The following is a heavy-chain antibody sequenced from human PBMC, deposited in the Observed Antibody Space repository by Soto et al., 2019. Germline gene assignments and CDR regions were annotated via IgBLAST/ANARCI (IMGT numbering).Heavy chain of an antibody. V-gene: IGHV1-18*01. Sequence: QVQLVQSGVEVNKPGASVKVSCKASDYTFISYGITWVRQAPGQGLEWVGWIDISIGHTNYAQKFRGRVSMTTATSTATAYLTLRGLTTDATAVYYCARAPNRSGCTCTTWFHPWGQGPLVTV. CDR3: ARAPNRSGCTCTTWFHP. CDR1: DYTFISYG. J-gene: IGHJ5*02. CDR2: IDISIGHT. D-gene: IGHD2-15*01.